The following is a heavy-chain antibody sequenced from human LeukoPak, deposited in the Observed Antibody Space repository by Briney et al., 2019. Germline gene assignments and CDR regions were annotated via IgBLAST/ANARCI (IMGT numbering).Heavy chain of an antibody. D-gene: IGHD7-27*01. CDR3: ARPPSGSDDAFDI. V-gene: IGHV4-59*08. Sequence: PSETLSLTCTVSGGSISDYYWSRIRQPPGKGLEWIGYIHNSGSTKYNPSLKSRVTISLDTSKNHFSLKLTSVTAADTAVYYCARPPSGSDDAFDIWGQGTMVTVSS. CDR2: IHNSGST. CDR1: GGSISDYY. J-gene: IGHJ3*02.